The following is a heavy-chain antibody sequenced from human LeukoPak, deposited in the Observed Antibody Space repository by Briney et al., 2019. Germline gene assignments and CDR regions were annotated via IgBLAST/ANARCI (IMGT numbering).Heavy chain of an antibody. CDR3: ARLTQNDAFDI. D-gene: IGHD2-15*01. J-gene: IGHJ3*02. V-gene: IGHV3-21*01. Sequence: GGSLRLSCAASGFTFSSYTMNWVRQAPGKGLEWVSTIGGSASGTFYADSVKGRFTISRDNAKTSLYLQMKSLRAEDTAVYYCARLTQNDAFDICGQGTMVTVSS. CDR2: IGGSASGT. CDR1: GFTFSSYT.